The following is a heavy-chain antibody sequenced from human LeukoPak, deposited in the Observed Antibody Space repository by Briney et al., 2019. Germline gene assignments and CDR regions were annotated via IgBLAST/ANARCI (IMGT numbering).Heavy chain of an antibody. D-gene: IGHD3-16*01. Sequence: ASVKVSCKASGGTFSSYAISWVRQAPGQGLEWMGRIIPILGIANYARKFQGRVTITADKSTSTAYMELSSLRSEDTAVYYCARIAYPASYGMDVWGQGTTVTVSS. V-gene: IGHV1-69*04. J-gene: IGHJ6*02. CDR3: ARIAYPASYGMDV. CDR1: GGTFSSYA. CDR2: IIPILGIA.